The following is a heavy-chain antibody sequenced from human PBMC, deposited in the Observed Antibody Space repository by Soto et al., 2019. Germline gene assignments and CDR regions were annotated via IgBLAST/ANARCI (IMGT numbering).Heavy chain of an antibody. Sequence: GGSLRLSCAASGFTFSSYWMSWVRQAPGKGLEWVANIKQDGSEKYYVDSVKGRFTISRDNAKNSLYLQMNSLRAEDTAVYYCLYEAAADYPYLEYFQHWGQGTLVTVSS. J-gene: IGHJ1*01. CDR2: IKQDGSEK. V-gene: IGHV3-7*01. CDR3: LYEAAADYPYLEYFQH. D-gene: IGHD6-13*01. CDR1: GFTFSSYW.